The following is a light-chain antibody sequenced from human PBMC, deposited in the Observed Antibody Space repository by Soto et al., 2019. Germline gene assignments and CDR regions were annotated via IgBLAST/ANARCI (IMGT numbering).Light chain of an antibody. CDR2: DAF. Sequence: DIQMTQSPSTLSASVGARVTITCRASQSISSWLAWYQQKPGKAPKLLISDAFTLESGVPSRFSGSGSGTDFTLTISSLQPDDFANDYCQQYSSYYTFGQGTKLEIK. CDR3: QQYSSYYT. CDR1: QSISSW. V-gene: IGKV1-5*01. J-gene: IGKJ2*01.